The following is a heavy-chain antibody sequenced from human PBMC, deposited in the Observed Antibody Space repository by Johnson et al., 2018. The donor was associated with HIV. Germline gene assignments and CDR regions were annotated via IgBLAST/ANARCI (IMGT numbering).Heavy chain of an antibody. V-gene: IGHV3-20*04. CDR1: GFTFNSFW. Sequence: VQLVESGGDLVQPGGSLRLSCAASGFTFNSFWLSWVRQAPGKGLEWVSGINWNGGSTGYADSVKGRFTISRDNSKNTLYLQMNSLRAEDTAVYYCARVLGDYAYHIWGQGTMVTVSS. CDR3: ARVLGDYAYHI. CDR2: INWNGGST. J-gene: IGHJ3*02. D-gene: IGHD4-17*01.